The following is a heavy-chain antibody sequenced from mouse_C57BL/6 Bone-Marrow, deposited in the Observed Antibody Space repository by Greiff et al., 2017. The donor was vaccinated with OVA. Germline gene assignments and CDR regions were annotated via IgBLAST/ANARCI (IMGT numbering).Heavy chain of an antibody. CDR3: ARPCYYYGSSPYYAMDY. V-gene: IGHV1-22*01. D-gene: IGHD1-1*01. CDR1: GYTFTDYN. J-gene: IGHJ4*01. CDR2: INPNNGGT. Sequence: VQLQQSGPELVKPGASVKMSCKASGYTFTDYNMHWVKQSHGKSLEWIGYINPNNGGTSYNQKFKGKATLTVNKSSSTAYMELRSLTSEDSAVYYCARPCYYYGSSPYYAMDYWGQGTSVTVSS.